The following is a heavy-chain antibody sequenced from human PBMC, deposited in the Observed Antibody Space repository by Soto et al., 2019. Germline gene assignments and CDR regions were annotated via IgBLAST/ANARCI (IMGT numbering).Heavy chain of an antibody. CDR3: AHPGIAVAGPPPPDY. J-gene: IGHJ4*02. D-gene: IGHD6-19*01. CDR2: ISYDGSNK. V-gene: IGHV3-30-3*01. Sequence: GGSLRLSCAASGFTFSSYAMHWVRQAPGKGLEWVAVISYDGSNKYYADSVKGRFTISRDNSKNTLYLQMNSLRAEDTAVYYCAHPGIAVAGPPPPDYWGQGTLVTVSS. CDR1: GFTFSSYA.